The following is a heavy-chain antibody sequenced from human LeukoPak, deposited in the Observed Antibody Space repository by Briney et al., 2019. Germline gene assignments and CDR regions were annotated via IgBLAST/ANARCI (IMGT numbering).Heavy chain of an antibody. J-gene: IGHJ3*02. CDR2: ISSSSSYI. CDR1: GFTFNTYW. Sequence: GGSLRLSCVGSGFTFNTYWIHWVRQAPGKGLEWVSSISSSSSYIYYADSVKGRFTISRDNAKNSLYLQMNSLRAEDTAVYYCARWEIGGSCDIWGQGTMVTVSS. D-gene: IGHD2-15*01. V-gene: IGHV3-21*01. CDR3: ARWEIGGSCDI.